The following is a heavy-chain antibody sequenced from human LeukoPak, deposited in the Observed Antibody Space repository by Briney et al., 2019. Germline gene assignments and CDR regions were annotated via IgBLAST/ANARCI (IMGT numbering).Heavy chain of an antibody. J-gene: IGHJ4*02. CDR3: AKAPMEDSWYIHFDY. D-gene: IGHD6-13*01. Sequence: PGGSLRPSCAASGFTVSSKDMNWVRQAPGKGLEWVSAITNSGDNTYYADSVKGRFTISRDNSKNTLYLQINSLRAEDTAIYYCAKAPMEDSWYIHFDYWGQGTLVTVSS. CDR2: ITNSGDNT. CDR1: GFTVSSKD. V-gene: IGHV3-23*01.